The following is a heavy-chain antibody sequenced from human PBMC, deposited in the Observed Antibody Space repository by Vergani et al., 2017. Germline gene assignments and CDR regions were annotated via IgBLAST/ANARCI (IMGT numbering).Heavy chain of an antibody. V-gene: IGHV1-2*02. J-gene: IGHJ4*02. CDR2: INPNSGGT. Sequence: QVQLVQSGAEVKKPGASVKVSCKASGYTFTGYYMHWVRQAPGQGLEWMGWINPNSGGTNYAQKFQGRVTMTRDTSISTAYMELSRLGSDDTAVYYCARYYYDSSGYYHGFDYWGQGTLVTVSS. D-gene: IGHD3-22*01. CDR3: ARYYYDSSGYYHGFDY. CDR1: GYTFTGYY.